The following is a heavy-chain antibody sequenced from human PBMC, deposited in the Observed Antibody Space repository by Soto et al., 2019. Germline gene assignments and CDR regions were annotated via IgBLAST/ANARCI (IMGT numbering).Heavy chain of an antibody. CDR1: GGSISSNDYY. CDR2: IYYSGST. Sequence: SETLSLTCTVCGGSISSNDYYWSWIRQPPGKGLEWIGYIYYSGSTYYNPSLKSRVTISADTSKTQFSLKLTSVTAADTAVYYCARGRYNWNQGAFDIWGQGTVVTVSS. CDR3: ARGRYNWNQGAFDI. D-gene: IGHD1-20*01. J-gene: IGHJ3*02. V-gene: IGHV4-30-4*01.